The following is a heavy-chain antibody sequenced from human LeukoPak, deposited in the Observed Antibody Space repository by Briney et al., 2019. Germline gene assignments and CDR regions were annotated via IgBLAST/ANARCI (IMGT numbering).Heavy chain of an antibody. J-gene: IGHJ3*02. CDR3: ACSSTSSPMNAFDI. CDR1: GFTFSGYG. Sequence: GGSLRLSCAASGFTFSGYGMHWVRQAPGKGLEWVAVISYDGSNKYYAYSVKGRFTISRDNSKNTLYLQMNSLRAEDTALYYCACSSTSSPMNAFDIWGQGTMVTVSS. CDR2: ISYDGSNK. V-gene: IGHV3-30*03. D-gene: IGHD2-2*01.